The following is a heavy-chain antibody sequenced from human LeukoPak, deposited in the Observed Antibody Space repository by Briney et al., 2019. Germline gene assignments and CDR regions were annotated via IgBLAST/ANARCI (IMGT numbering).Heavy chain of an antibody. CDR3: AKVGTAVAGAFDI. Sequence: GGSLRLSCAASGFTFSSYGMHWVRQAPGKGLEWVAVISYDGSNKYYADSVKGRFTISRDNSKNTLYLQMNSLRAEDTAVYYCAKVGTAVAGAFDIWGQGTMVTVSS. CDR1: GFTFSSYG. V-gene: IGHV3-30*18. J-gene: IGHJ3*02. CDR2: ISYDGSNK. D-gene: IGHD6-19*01.